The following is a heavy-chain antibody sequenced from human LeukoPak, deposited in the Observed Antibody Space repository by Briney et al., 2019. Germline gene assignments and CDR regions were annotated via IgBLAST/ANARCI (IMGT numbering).Heavy chain of an antibody. CDR2: INPSDGST. CDR3: ARVYSGYDCGY. CDR1: GYTFTSYY. Sequence: ASVKVSCKASGYTFTSYYMHWLRQAPGQGLQWMGIINPSDGSTSHTPRSQGRVTVTRDTSTSAVYMELSSLRSGDTAVYYCARVYSGYDCGYWGQGTLVTVSS. D-gene: IGHD5-12*01. J-gene: IGHJ4*02. V-gene: IGHV1-46*01.